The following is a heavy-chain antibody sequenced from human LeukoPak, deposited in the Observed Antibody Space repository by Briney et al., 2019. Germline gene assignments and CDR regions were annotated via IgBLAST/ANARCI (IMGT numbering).Heavy chain of an antibody. D-gene: IGHD2-15*01. CDR2: IYYSGST. CDR1: GGSLRSYY. J-gene: IGHJ4*02. V-gene: IGHV4-59*01. CDR3: ASYCSGGSCYQTTFDY. Sequence: SETLSLTCTVSGGSLRSYYWSWIPHPPGKGLEWSGYIYYSGSTNYNPSLKSRVTISVDTSKNQFSLKLSSVTAADTAVYYCASYCSGGSCYQTTFDYWGQGTLVTVSS.